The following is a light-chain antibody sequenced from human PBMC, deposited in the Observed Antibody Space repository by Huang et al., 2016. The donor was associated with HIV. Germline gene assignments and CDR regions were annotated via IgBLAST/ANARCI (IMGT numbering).Light chain of an antibody. J-gene: IGKJ1*01. CDR3: QQYNNWPRT. V-gene: IGKV3-15*01. Sequence: EIVMTQSPATLSVSPGERATISCRASQSVSSNLAWYQQKPGQAPRLLISGASTRATGIPARFSGSGSATEFTLTISSLQSEDFVVYYCQQYNNWPRTFGQGTKVEIK. CDR1: QSVSSN. CDR2: GAS.